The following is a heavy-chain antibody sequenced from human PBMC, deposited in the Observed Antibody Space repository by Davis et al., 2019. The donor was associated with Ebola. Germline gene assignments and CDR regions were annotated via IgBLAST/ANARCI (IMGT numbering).Heavy chain of an antibody. CDR3: AKGDILGL. Sequence: GGSLRLSCAASGFTFSSYGMHWVRQAPGKGLEWVAFISYDGSNKYYADSVKGRFPISRDNSKNTLYLQMNSLRAEDTAVYYCAKGDILGLWGQGTLVTVSS. V-gene: IGHV3-30*18. D-gene: IGHD3-9*01. CDR1: GFTFSSYG. CDR2: ISYDGSNK. J-gene: IGHJ4*02.